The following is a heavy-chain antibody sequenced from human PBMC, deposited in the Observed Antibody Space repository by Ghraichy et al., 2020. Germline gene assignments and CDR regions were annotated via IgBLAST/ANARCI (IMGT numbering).Heavy chain of an antibody. V-gene: IGHV3-7*04. CDR1: GFNFSSNW. D-gene: IGHD5-24*01. CDR3: AREADGYQ. Sequence: GGSLRLSCSASGFNFSSNWMSWVRQAPGKGLEWVANIRQDGSSKYYVESARGRFTISRDNAKSSLYLQMNSLRADDTGVYYCAREADGYQWGRGTLVTVTS. CDR2: IRQDGSSK. J-gene: IGHJ4*02.